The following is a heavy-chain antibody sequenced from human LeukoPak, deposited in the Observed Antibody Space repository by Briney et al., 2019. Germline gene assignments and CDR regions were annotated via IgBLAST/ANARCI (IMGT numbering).Heavy chain of an antibody. CDR1: GYTSTHQW. CDR2: IYPRDSDT. Sequence: GESLRISCKASGYTSTHQWIGWVRQKSGSGLEWMGIIYPRDSDTRYSPSFQGHVTISADTSINTAYLEWSRLEASDTAIYYCARHSDVIGEIWGQGTLVTVSS. D-gene: IGHD3-10*01. J-gene: IGHJ4*02. V-gene: IGHV5-51*01. CDR3: ARHSDVIGEI.